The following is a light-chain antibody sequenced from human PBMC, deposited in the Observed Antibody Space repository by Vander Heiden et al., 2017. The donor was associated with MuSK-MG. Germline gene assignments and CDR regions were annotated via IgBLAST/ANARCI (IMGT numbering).Light chain of an antibody. CDR2: VAS. CDR3: QQYNNWPGT. V-gene: IGKV3-15*01. Sequence: EIVMTQSPATLSESPGERATLSCRASQSVRTNLAWYQQKPGQAPRLLIYVASTRATGIPARFSGSGSGTEFTLTISSLQSEDFAVYHCQQYNNWPGTFGQGTKVEVK. J-gene: IGKJ1*01. CDR1: QSVRTN.